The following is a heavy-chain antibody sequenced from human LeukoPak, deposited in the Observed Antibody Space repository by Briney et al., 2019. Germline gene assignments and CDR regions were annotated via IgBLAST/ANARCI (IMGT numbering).Heavy chain of an antibody. V-gene: IGHV1-8*01. Sequence: ASVMVSCKASGYSFTSFDINWVRQAPGQGLEWMGWVNPNSGNTGYAQKFQGRVTLTRSTSITTAYMELSSLTSEDTAVYYCARQSLDGGSCYDYWGQGTPVAVSS. J-gene: IGHJ4*02. CDR1: GYSFTSFD. CDR2: VNPNSGNT. CDR3: ARQSLDGGSCYDY. D-gene: IGHD2-15*01.